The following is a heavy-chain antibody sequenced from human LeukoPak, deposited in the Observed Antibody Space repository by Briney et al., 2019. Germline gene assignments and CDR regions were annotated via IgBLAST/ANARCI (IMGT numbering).Heavy chain of an antibody. CDR2: IIPIFGTA. V-gene: IGHV1-69*05. CDR1: GYTFTSND. CDR3: ARAFSPPQGFDY. Sequence: SVKVSCKASGYTFTSNDINWVRQAPGQGLEWMGGIIPIFGTANYAQKFQGRVTITTDESTSTAYMELSSLRSEDTAVYYCARAFSPPQGFDYWGQGTLVTVSS. J-gene: IGHJ4*02.